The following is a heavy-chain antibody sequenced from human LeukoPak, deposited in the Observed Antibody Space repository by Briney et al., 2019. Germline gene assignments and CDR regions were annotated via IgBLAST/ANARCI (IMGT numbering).Heavy chain of an antibody. Sequence: SETLSLTCAVYGGSFSGYYWSWIRLPPGKGLEWIGEINHSGSTNYNPSLKSRVTISVDTSKNQFSLKLSSATAADTAVYYCARGGIAVADTFDYWGQGTLVTVSS. CDR1: GGSFSGYY. J-gene: IGHJ4*02. CDR2: INHSGST. V-gene: IGHV4-34*01. CDR3: ARGGIAVADTFDY. D-gene: IGHD6-19*01.